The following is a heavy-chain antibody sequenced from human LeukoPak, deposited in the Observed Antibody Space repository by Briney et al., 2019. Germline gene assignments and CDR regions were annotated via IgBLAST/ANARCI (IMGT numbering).Heavy chain of an antibody. CDR2: INPSGTGT. J-gene: IGHJ4*02. D-gene: IGHD2-15*01. CDR3: AREEHGGYFDY. CDR1: GYTFTNYY. Sequence: ASVKVSCKASGYTFTNYYMHWVRQAPGQGLEWMGLINPSGTGTNYAQKFRGRVTLTRDTSTTTVYMELISLRSEDTAVYYCAREEHGGYFDYWGQGNPVTVSS. V-gene: IGHV1-46*01.